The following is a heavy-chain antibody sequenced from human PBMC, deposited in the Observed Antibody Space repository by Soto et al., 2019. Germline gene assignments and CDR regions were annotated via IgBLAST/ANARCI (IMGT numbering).Heavy chain of an antibody. CDR3: ARGKGDGRDRPRDYYMDV. V-gene: IGHV6-1*01. J-gene: IGHJ6*03. CDR2: TYYRSKWYN. Sequence: QVQLQQSGPGLVKPSQTLSLTCAISGDSVSSNSAAWNWIRQSPSRGLEWLGRTYYRSKWYNDYAVSVKSRITINPDTSKNQFSLQLNSVTPEDTAVYYCARGKGDGRDRPRDYYMDVWGKGTTVTVSS. CDR1: GDSVSSNSAA. D-gene: IGHD2-15*01.